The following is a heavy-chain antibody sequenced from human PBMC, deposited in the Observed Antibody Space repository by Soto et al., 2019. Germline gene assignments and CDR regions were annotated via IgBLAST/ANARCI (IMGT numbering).Heavy chain of an antibody. D-gene: IGHD2-2*01. CDR2: FSAYTDTP. J-gene: IGHJ5*02. CDR3: ARVIPGVDAWFDP. Sequence: QVQLVQSGAEVKKPGASVKVSCRASGYTFTNFGVTWVRRAPGQGLEWMGWFSAYTDTPNSAQKFQGRVTMTIDTATSTAYMDLRSLTSDDTAVYYCARVIPGVDAWFDPWCQGTLVTVSS. V-gene: IGHV1-18*01. CDR1: GYTFTNFG.